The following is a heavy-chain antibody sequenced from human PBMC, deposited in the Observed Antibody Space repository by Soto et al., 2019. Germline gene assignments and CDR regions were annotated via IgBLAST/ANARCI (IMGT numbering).Heavy chain of an antibody. J-gene: IGHJ6*03. Sequence: GESHKNSCKGSGESCISYWIVWVRQMPGKGLEWMWIIYPGDSDTRYSPSFQGQVTISADKSISTAYLQWSSLKASDTAMYYCARQNSYYLDVWRKGTTVTVSS. CDR2: IYPGDSDT. V-gene: IGHV5-51*01. CDR1: GESCISYW. CDR3: ARQNSYYLDV.